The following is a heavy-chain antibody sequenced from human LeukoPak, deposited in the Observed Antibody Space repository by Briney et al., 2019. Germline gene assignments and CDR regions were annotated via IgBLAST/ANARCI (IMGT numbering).Heavy chain of an antibody. V-gene: IGHV3-11*04. J-gene: IGHJ5*01. Sequence: GGSLRLSCAASGFTFSDSYMTWVRQAPGKGVEWVAYISGSGHDINYSDSVKGRFTISRDNAKNSLYLQMSSLRVEDTAVYYCTRDPRHFDSCCQGTLVTVSS. CDR1: GFTFSDSY. CDR3: TRDPRHFDS. D-gene: IGHD6-6*01. CDR2: ISGSGHDI.